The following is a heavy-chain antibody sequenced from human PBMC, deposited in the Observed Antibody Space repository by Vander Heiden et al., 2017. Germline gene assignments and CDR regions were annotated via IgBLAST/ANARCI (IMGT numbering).Heavy chain of an antibody. CDR1: GYRSSTDG. J-gene: IGHJ6*02. CDR2: ISAYNGAA. Sequence: QPQLVHSGDEVPRPGAAVKVSCKASGYRSSTDGIIWGREAPGQGLEWMGWISAYNGAANYAQKFQGRVTMTTDTPTAIGYMELRSLRSDDTAVYYCARIFGVVGSPGYYYGMDVWGQGTTVSVSS. V-gene: IGHV1-18*04. D-gene: IGHD3-3*01. CDR3: ARIFGVVGSPGYYYGMDV.